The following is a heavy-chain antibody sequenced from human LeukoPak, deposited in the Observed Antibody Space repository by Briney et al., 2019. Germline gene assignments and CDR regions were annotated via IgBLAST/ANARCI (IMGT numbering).Heavy chain of an antibody. D-gene: IGHD3-10*01. V-gene: IGHV4-39*07. CDR2: IYYSGST. Sequence: SETLSLTCTVSGGSISSSSYYWGWIRQPPGKGLEWIGSIYYSGSTYYNPSLKSRVTISVDTSKNQFSLKLSSVTAADTAVYYCARCLGFGESQSGFDPWGQGTLVTVSS. J-gene: IGHJ5*02. CDR1: GGSISSSSYY. CDR3: ARCLGFGESQSGFDP.